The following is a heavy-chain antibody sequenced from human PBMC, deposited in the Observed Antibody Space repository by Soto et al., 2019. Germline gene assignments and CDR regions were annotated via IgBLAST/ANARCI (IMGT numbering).Heavy chain of an antibody. V-gene: IGHV4-39*01. CDR3: AREQWLPREWYFDY. Sequence: SETLSLTCTVSGGSISSSSYYWGWIRQPPGKGLEWIGSICYSGSTYYNPSLKSRVTISVDTSKNQFSLKLSSVTAADTAVYYCAREQWLPREWYFDYWGQGTLVTVSS. CDR1: GGSISSSSYY. D-gene: IGHD6-19*01. J-gene: IGHJ4*02. CDR2: ICYSGST.